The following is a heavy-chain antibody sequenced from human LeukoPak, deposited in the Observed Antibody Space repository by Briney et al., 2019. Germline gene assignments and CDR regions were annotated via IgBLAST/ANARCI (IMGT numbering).Heavy chain of an antibody. CDR3: ARDLVIAAAGSTYYYYYGMDV. D-gene: IGHD6-13*01. Sequence: SETLSLTCTVSGGSISSYYWSWIRQPPGKGLEWIGYIYCSGSTNYNPSLKSRVTISVDTSKNQFSLKLSSVTAADTAVYYCARDLVIAAAGSTYYYYYGMDVWGQGTTVTVSS. J-gene: IGHJ6*02. V-gene: IGHV4-59*01. CDR2: IYCSGST. CDR1: GGSISSYY.